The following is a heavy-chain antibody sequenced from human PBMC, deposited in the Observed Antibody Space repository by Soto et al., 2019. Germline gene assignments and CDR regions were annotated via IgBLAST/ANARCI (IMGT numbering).Heavy chain of an antibody. Sequence: ASVKVSCKASGYTFTGYYMHWVRQAPGQGLEWMGWINPNSGGTNYAQKFQGRVTMTRDTSISTAYMELNRLRSDDTAVYYCARVYHRSRSYFPDSWGQVTLFTVPS. V-gene: IGHV1-2*02. CDR2: INPNSGGT. CDR1: GYTFTGYY. D-gene: IGHD3-10*01. CDR3: ARVYHRSRSYFPDS. J-gene: IGHJ5*01.